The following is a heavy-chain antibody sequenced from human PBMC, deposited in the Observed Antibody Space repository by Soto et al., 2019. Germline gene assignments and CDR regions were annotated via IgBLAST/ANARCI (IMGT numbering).Heavy chain of an antibody. CDR3: TTGYSYGYRDDY. Sequence: EVQLVESGGGLVQPGGSLKLSCAASGFTFSGSAMHWVRQASGKGLEWVGRIRSKANSYATAYAASVKGRFTISRDDSKNTAYLQMNSLNTEDTAVYYCTTGYSYGYRDDYWGQGTLVTVSS. CDR2: IRSKANSYAT. J-gene: IGHJ4*02. CDR1: GFTFSGSA. D-gene: IGHD5-18*01. V-gene: IGHV3-73*02.